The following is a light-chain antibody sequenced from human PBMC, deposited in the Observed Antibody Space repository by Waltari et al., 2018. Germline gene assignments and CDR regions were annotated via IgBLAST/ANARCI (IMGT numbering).Light chain of an antibody. J-gene: IGLJ2*01. V-gene: IGLV2-23*02. CDR3: CSYAGISTFVV. CDR2: EVS. Sequence: QSALTQPASVSGSPGQSITISCTGTSSDVGHYNLVSWYQQHPGKAPKLMIYEVSKRPSGVSNRFSGSKSGNTASLTISGLQAEDEADYYCCSYAGISTFVVFGGGTKLTVL. CDR1: SSDVGHYNL.